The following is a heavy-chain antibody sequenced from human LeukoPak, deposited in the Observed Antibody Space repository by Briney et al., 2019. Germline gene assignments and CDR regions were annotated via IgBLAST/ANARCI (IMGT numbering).Heavy chain of an antibody. V-gene: IGHV4-38-2*02. CDR1: GYSISSGYY. Sequence: SETLSLTCAVSGYSISSGYYWGWIRQPPGKGLEWIGSIYHSGSTYYNPSLKSRVTISVDTSKNQFSLKLSSVTAADTAVYYCARDECSGGSCYSDWGQGTLVTVSS. D-gene: IGHD2-15*01. CDR3: ARDECSGGSCYSD. J-gene: IGHJ4*02. CDR2: IYHSGST.